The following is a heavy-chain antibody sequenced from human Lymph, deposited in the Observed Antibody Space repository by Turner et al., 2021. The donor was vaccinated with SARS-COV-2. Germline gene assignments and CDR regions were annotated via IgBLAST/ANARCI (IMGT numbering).Heavy chain of an antibody. CDR2: SIPMLGIA. Sequence: QVQLVQSGAEVKKPGSSVKVSCKASGGTFSTYVISWVRQAPGQGLEWMGGSIPMLGIANYAQKFQGRVTITADKSTGTAYMELSSLRSEDTAVYHCARRHSGNYDAFDIWGQGTMVTVSS. CDR1: GGTFSTYV. D-gene: IGHD1-26*01. J-gene: IGHJ3*02. V-gene: IGHV1-69*10. CDR3: ARRHSGNYDAFDI.